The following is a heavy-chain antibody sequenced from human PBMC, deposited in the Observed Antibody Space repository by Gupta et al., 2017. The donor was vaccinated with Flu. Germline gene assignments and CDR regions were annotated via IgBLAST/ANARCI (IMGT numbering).Heavy chain of an antibody. CDR3: ERGGIAAAGTGDGYWYFDL. D-gene: IGHD6-13*01. CDR2: IGTAGDT. CDR1: GFTFSSYD. J-gene: IGHJ2*01. Sequence: EVQLVESGGGLVQPGGSLRLSCAASGFTFSSYDMHWVRQATGKGLEWVSAIGTAGDTYYPGSVKGRFTISRENAKNSLYLQMNSLRAGDTAVYYCERGGIAAAGTGDGYWYFDLWGRGTLVTVSS. V-gene: IGHV3-13*01.